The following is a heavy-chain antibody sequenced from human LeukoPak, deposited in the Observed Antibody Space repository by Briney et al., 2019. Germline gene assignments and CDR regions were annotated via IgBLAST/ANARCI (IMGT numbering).Heavy chain of an antibody. Sequence: GGSLRLSCAASGFTFSSYWMHWVRQAPGKGLVWVSRINTDGSSTSYAESVMGRFTISRDNAKNTLYLQMNSLRAEDTAVYYCARLFYDSSGYARRDAFDIWGQGTMVTVSS. CDR2: INTDGSST. V-gene: IGHV3-74*01. J-gene: IGHJ3*02. CDR3: ARLFYDSSGYARRDAFDI. CDR1: GFTFSSYW. D-gene: IGHD3-22*01.